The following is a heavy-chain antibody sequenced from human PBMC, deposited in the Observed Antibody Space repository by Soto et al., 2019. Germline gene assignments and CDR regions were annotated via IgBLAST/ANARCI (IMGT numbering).Heavy chain of an antibody. D-gene: IGHD4-17*01. J-gene: IGHJ4*02. CDR2: INHSGST. CDR3: ARGYALDY. V-gene: IGHV4-34*01. Sequence: PSETLSLTCAVYGGSFGGYYWSWIRQPPGKGLEWIGEINHSGSTNYNPSLKSRVTISVDTSKNQFSLKLSSVTAADTAVYYCARGYALDYWGQGTLVTVSS. CDR1: GGSFGGYY.